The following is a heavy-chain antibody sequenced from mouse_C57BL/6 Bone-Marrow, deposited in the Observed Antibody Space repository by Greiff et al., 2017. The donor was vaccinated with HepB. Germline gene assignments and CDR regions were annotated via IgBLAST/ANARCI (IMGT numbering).Heavy chain of an antibody. Sequence: EVQLQQSGPELVKPGASVKISCKASGYTFTDYYMNWVKQSHGKSLEWIGDINPNNGGTSYNQKFKGKATLTVDKSSSTAYMELRSLTSEDSAVYYCARRTGNESYAMDYWGRGTEVTVSS. J-gene: IGHJ4*01. V-gene: IGHV1-26*01. CDR1: GYTFTDYY. D-gene: IGHD3-3*01. CDR2: INPNNGGT. CDR3: ARRTGNESYAMDY.